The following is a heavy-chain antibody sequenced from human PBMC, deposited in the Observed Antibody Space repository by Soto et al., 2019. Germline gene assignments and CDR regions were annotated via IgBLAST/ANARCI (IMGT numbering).Heavy chain of an antibody. Sequence: QVQLQESGPGLVKPSQTLSLTCTVSGVSISSGGYYWSWIRQHPGKGLEWIGFIYYSGNTYYNPSLKSRVALSVDTSRHQFSLRLTSVTAADTAVYYCARIRWGTKITAPNNWFDPWGQGTLVTVSS. CDR2: IYYSGNT. CDR1: GVSISSGGYY. V-gene: IGHV4-31*03. CDR3: ARIRWGTKITAPNNWFDP. J-gene: IGHJ5*02. D-gene: IGHD3-16*01.